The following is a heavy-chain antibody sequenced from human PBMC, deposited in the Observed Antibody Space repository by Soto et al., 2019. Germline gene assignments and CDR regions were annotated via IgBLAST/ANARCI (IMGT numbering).Heavy chain of an antibody. V-gene: IGHV1-46*01. J-gene: IGHJ4*02. Sequence: ASVKVSCKASGYTFASYYMHWVRQAPGQGLEWMGIINPSGGSTSYAQKFQGRVTMTRDTSTSTVYMELSSLRSEDTAVYYCAISMRVATAFDYWGQGTLVTVS. CDR3: AISMRVATAFDY. CDR1: GYTFASYY. D-gene: IGHD5-18*01. CDR2: INPSGGST.